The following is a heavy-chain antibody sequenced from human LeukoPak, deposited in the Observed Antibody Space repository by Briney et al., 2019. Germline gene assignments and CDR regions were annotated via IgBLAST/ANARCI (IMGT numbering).Heavy chain of an antibody. CDR3: QGTEGATTSDAFDV. Sequence: GGSLRLSCAASGVTFSDYYWSWIRQAQGKGLEWISHISKSGSPIYYADSVTGRFTISRDNAKNSLSLQMNSLRAEDTAVYYCQGTEGATTSDAFDVWGQGTMVTVSS. V-gene: IGHV3-11*04. CDR2: ISKSGSPI. CDR1: GVTFSDYY. J-gene: IGHJ3*01. D-gene: IGHD1-26*01.